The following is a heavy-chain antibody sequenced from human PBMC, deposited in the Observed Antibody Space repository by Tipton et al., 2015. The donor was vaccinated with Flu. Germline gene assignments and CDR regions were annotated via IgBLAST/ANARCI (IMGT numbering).Heavy chain of an antibody. D-gene: IGHD6-19*01. V-gene: IGHV4-34*01. CDR3: AREKDSSGSEYFQH. CDR2: INHSRIT. Sequence: TLSLTCAIYGGSFSGYYWSWIRQPPGKGLEWIGEINHSRITYYNPSLKSRVTISIDTSKDQFSLRLSSVTAADTAVYYCAREKDSSGSEYFQHWGQGTLVTVSS. CDR1: GGSFSGYY. J-gene: IGHJ1*01.